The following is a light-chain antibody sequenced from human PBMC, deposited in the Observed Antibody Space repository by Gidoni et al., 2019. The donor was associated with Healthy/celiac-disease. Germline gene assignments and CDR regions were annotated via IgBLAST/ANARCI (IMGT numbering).Light chain of an antibody. CDR3: QQSYSTLRT. J-gene: IGKJ4*01. CDR1: QSISSY. V-gene: IGKV1-39*01. CDR2: AAS. Sequence: DIQMTQSPSSLSASVGDSLTITCRASQSISSYLNWYQQKPGQAPKLLIYAASSLQSGVPSRFSGSGSGTDFTLTISSLQPEDFATYYCQQSYSTLRTFSGGTKVEIK.